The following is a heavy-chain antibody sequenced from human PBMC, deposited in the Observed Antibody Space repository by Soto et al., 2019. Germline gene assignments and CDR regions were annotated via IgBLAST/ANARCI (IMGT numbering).Heavy chain of an antibody. V-gene: IGHV1-69*13. Sequence: PVKVFFQGSWGTLSSHSISWGGQAPGQRAEWMGGIIPIFGTANYAQKFQGRVTITADESTSTAYMELSSLRSEDTAVYYCARGDIVLVPAEYYYYGMDVWGQGTTVTVSS. CDR3: ARGDIVLVPAEYYYYGMDV. CDR1: WGTLSSHS. D-gene: IGHD2-2*01. J-gene: IGHJ6*02. CDR2: IIPIFGTA.